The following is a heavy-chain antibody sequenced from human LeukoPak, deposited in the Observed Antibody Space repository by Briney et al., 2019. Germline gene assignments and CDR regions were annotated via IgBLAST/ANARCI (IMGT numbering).Heavy chain of an antibody. V-gene: IGHV4-59*08. D-gene: IGHD3-22*01. CDR3: ARQFRGDSSGYSCFDP. CDR2: IYYSGST. J-gene: IGHJ5*02. CDR1: GGSISSYY. Sequence: SETLSLTCTVSGGSISSYYWSWIRQPPGKGLEWIGYIYYSGSTNYNPSLKSRVTISVDTSKNQFSLKLSSVTAVDTAVYYCARQFRGDSSGYSCFDPCGQGTLVTVSS.